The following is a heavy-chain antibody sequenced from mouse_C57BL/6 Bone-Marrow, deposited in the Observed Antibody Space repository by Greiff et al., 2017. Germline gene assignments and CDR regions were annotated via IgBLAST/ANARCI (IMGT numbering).Heavy chain of an antibody. Sequence: QVHVKQSGPELVKPGASVKLSCKASGYTFTSYDINWVKQRPGQGLEWIGWIYPRDGSTKYNEKFKGKATLTVDTSSSTAYMELHSLTSEDSAVYFCATIRFAYWGQGTLVTVSA. CDR3: ATIRFAY. CDR1: GYTFTSYD. V-gene: IGHV1-85*01. J-gene: IGHJ3*01. CDR2: IYPRDGST.